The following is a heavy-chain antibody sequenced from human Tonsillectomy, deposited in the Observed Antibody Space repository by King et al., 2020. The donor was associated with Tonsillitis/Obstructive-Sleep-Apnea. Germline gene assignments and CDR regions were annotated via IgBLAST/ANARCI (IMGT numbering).Heavy chain of an antibody. CDR3: ARDHNNYDFWSGYYRRYYYYYYMDV. V-gene: IGHV3-30*01. CDR2: ISYDGSNK. D-gene: IGHD3-3*01. Sequence: VQLVESGGGVVQPGRSLRLSCAASGFTFSSYAMHWVRQAPGKGLEWVAVISYDGSNKYYADSVKGRFTISRANSKNTLYLQMNSLRAEDTAVYYCARDHNNYDFWSGYYRRYYYYYYMDVWGKGTTVTVSS. CDR1: GFTFSSYA. J-gene: IGHJ6*03.